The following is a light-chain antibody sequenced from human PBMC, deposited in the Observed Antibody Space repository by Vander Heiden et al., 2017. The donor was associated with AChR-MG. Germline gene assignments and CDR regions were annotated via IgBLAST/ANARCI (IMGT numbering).Light chain of an antibody. Sequence: QSALTQPPSLSGSPGQSPTISCTGPSSDVGGYNHVSGYQQPPGKAPKVMIYDVSKRPSGVSNRFSGSKSGNTASLTIAGLQAEDEADYYCSSYTSSSTLVFGGGTKLTVL. V-gene: IGLV2-14*01. CDR3: SSYTSSSTLV. CDR2: DVS. CDR1: SSDVGGYNH. J-gene: IGLJ3*02.